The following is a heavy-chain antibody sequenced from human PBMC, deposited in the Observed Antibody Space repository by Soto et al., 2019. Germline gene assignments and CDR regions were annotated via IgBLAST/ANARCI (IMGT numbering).Heavy chain of an antibody. CDR2: IYHSWST. Sequence: QLQLQESGSGLVKPSQTRSLTCAVSGGSISSGGYSWSWIRQPPGKVLEWIGYIYHSWSTYYNPSLKSRVTRSVERSKNQVSLKLSSVTAAHTAVYYCARGGIRSGRFAPCGKGPLLTVSS. D-gene: IGHD1-20*01. J-gene: IGHJ5*02. CDR3: ARGGIRSGRFAP. CDR1: GGSISSGGYS. V-gene: IGHV4-30-2*01.